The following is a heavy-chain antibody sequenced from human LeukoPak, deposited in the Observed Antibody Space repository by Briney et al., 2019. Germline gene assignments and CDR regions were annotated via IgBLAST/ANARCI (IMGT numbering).Heavy chain of an antibody. J-gene: IGHJ4*02. V-gene: IGHV1-46*01. D-gene: IGHD5-24*01. CDR3: ARHVEMATTFDY. CDR2: INPSGGST. CDR1: GYTFTSYY. Sequence: ASVKVSCKASGYTFTSYYMHWVRQAPGQGLEWMGIINPSGGSTSYAQKFQGRVTMTRDTSTSTVYMALSSLRSEDTAVYYCARHVEMATTFDYWGQGTLVTVSS.